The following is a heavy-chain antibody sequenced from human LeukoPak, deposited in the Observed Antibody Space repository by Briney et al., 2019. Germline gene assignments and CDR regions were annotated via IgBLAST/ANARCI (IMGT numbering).Heavy chain of an antibody. V-gene: IGHV4-59*01. CDR3: ARETTLTGYSSGLGFNY. J-gene: IGHJ4*02. CDR2: IYDSGTT. Sequence: SQTLSLTCAVSGGSISGWYWSWIRQPPGKGLEWIGHIYDSGTTNYNPSLKSRVTMSVDSSKNQFSLKLTSVTAADTAVYYCARETTLTGYSSGLGFNYWGQGTLVTVSS. CDR1: GGSISGWY. D-gene: IGHD6-19*01.